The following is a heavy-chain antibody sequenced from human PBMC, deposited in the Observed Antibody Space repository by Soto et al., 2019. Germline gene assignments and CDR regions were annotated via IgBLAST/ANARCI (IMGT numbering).Heavy chain of an antibody. CDR3: ATEQSYSSGWYDFPVFDY. CDR1: GYTLTELS. CDR2: FDPEDGET. J-gene: IGHJ4*02. D-gene: IGHD6-19*01. Sequence: ASVKVSCKVSGYTLTELSMHWVRQAPGKGLEWMGGFDPEDGETIYAQKFQGRVTMTEDTSTDTAYMELSSLRSEDTAVYYCATEQSYSSGWYDFPVFDYWGQGTLVTVSS. V-gene: IGHV1-24*01.